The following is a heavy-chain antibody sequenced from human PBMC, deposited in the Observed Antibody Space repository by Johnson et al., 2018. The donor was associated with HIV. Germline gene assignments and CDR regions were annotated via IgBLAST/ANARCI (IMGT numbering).Heavy chain of an antibody. V-gene: IGHV3-30-3*01. CDR2: ISYDGSNK. D-gene: IGHD5-18*01. J-gene: IGHJ3*02. CDR3: TTDTGYTAMVGDDAFDI. Sequence: QLVESGGGVVQPGRSLRLSCAASGFTFSSYAMHWVRQAPGKGLEWVAVISYDGSNKYYADSVKGRFTISRDNSKNTLYLQMNSLRAEDTAVYYCTTDTGYTAMVGDDAFDIWGQGTMVTVSS. CDR1: GFTFSSYA.